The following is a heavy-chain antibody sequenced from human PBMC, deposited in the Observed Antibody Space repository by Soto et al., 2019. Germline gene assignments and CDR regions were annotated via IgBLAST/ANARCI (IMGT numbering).Heavy chain of an antibody. CDR3: ARSTSYDFWSGLGYFDY. Sequence: GGSLRLSCAASGFHFSSYLMHWVRQAPGKGLVWVSRINSDGSSTSYADSVKGRFTISRDNAKNTLYLQMNSLRAEDTAVYYCARSTSYDFWSGLGYFDYWGQGTLVTVSS. D-gene: IGHD3-3*01. CDR2: INSDGSST. J-gene: IGHJ4*02. V-gene: IGHV3-74*01. CDR1: GFHFSSYL.